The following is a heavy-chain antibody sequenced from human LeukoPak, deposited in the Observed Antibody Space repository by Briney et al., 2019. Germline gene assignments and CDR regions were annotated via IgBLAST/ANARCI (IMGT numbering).Heavy chain of an antibody. V-gene: IGHV3-30-3*01. CDR3: ARDWCSGGSCFSWNWFDP. Sequence: PGGSLRLSCAASGFTFSSYAMHWVRQAPGKGLEWVAVISYDGSNKYYADSVKGRFTISRDNSKNTLYLQMNSLRAEDTAVYYCARDWCSGGSCFSWNWFDPWGQGTLVTVSS. CDR1: GFTFSSYA. CDR2: ISYDGSNK. J-gene: IGHJ5*02. D-gene: IGHD2-15*01.